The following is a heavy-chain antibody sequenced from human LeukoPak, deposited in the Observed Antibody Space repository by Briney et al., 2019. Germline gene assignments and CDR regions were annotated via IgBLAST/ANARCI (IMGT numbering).Heavy chain of an antibody. J-gene: IGHJ4*02. V-gene: IGHV3-9*03. D-gene: IGHD6-13*01. CDR1: GFTFDDYA. Sequence: GRSLRLSCAASGFTFDDYAMHWVRQAPGKGLEWVSGISWNSGSIGYADSVKGRFTISRDNAKNSLYLQMNSLRAEDMALYYCAKGGASSWLDYWGQGTLVTVSS. CDR3: AKGGASSWLDY. CDR2: ISWNSGSI.